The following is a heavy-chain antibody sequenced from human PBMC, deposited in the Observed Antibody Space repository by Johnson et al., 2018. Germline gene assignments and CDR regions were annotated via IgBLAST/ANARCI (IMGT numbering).Heavy chain of an antibody. CDR2: IYYSGST. V-gene: IGHV4-59*01. Sequence: QVQLQQWGAGLLKPSETLSLTCTVSGGSISSYYWSWIRQPPGKGLEWIGYIYYSGSTNYNPSLKSRVTISVDTSKNQFSLKLSSVTAADTAVYYCAGVYSSCYYYYYYMDVWGKGTTVTVSS. D-gene: IGHD6-19*01. J-gene: IGHJ6*03. CDR3: AGVYSSCYYYYYYMDV. CDR1: GGSISSYY.